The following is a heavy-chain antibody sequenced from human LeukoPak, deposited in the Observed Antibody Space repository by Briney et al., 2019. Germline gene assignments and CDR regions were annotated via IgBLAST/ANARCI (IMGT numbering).Heavy chain of an antibody. Sequence: GGSLRLSCAASGFTFSSYSMNWVRQAPGKGLEWVSSMSSSRGYIDYADSVKGRFTISRDNAKNSLYLQMNSLRAEDTAVYYCARDPEGVYGDHYFDSWGQGTLVTVSS. D-gene: IGHD4-17*01. CDR3: ARDPEGVYGDHYFDS. CDR1: GFTFSSYS. CDR2: MSSSRGYI. J-gene: IGHJ4*02. V-gene: IGHV3-21*01.